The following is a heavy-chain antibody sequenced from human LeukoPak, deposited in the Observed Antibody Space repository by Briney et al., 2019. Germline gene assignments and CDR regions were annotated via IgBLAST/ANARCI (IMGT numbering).Heavy chain of an antibody. J-gene: IGHJ4*02. CDR2: ISGSGDIT. Sequence: GGSLRLSCAASGFTFSNYAMIWVRQAPGKGLEWVSAISGSGDITYYADPVKGRFTISRDNAKNTLYLQMNSLRAEDTALYYCATSARTYIGSSLDYWGQGTLVTVSS. D-gene: IGHD2-15*01. V-gene: IGHV3-23*01. CDR1: GFTFSNYA. CDR3: ATSARTYIGSSLDY.